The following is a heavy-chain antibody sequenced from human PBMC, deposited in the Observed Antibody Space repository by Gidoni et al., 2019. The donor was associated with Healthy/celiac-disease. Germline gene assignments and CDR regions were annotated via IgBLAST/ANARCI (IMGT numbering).Heavy chain of an antibody. CDR1: GGSFSGYY. D-gene: IGHD3-22*01. CDR3: ARGPPRGYDSSGYSYGPHYFDY. J-gene: IGHJ4*02. Sequence: QVQLQQWGAGLLKPSETLSLTCAVYGGSFSGYYWSWIRQPPGKGLEWIGEINHSGSTNYNPSLKSRVTISVDTSKNQFSLKLSSVTAADTAVYYCARGPPRGYDSSGYSYGPHYFDYWGQGTLVTVSS. CDR2: INHSGST. V-gene: IGHV4-34*01.